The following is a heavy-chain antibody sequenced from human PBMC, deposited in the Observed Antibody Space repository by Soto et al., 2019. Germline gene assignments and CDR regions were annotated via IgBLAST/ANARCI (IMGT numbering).Heavy chain of an antibody. V-gene: IGHV4-39*01. Sequence: SETLSLTCTVSGDSISSSSYYWGWIRQPPGKGLEWIGSIYYSGSTYYNPSLKSRVTISVDTSKNQFSLKLSSVTAADTAVYYCARHTIAHLFDYWGQGTLVTVSS. CDR2: IYYSGST. J-gene: IGHJ4*02. CDR3: ARHTIAHLFDY. CDR1: GDSISSSSYY. D-gene: IGHD1-1*01.